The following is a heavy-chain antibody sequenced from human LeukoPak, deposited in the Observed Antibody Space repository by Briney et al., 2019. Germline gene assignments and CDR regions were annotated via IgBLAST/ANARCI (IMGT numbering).Heavy chain of an antibody. J-gene: IGHJ4*02. D-gene: IGHD3-3*01. CDR1: GFSINSAYY. CDR2: INHSGTT. Sequence: PETLSLTCTVSGFSINSAYYWGWIRQPPGKGKEWIGAINHSGTTYHNPSLKSRVTISVDTSNNQFSLRLSYVTAADTAVYYCARLPRSVFGVDYIDYWGQGTLVTVSS. CDR3: ARLPRSVFGVDYIDY. V-gene: IGHV4-38-2*02.